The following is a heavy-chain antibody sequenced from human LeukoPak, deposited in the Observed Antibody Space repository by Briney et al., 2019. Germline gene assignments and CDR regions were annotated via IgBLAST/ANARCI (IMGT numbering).Heavy chain of an antibody. Sequence: GGSLRLSCVASGFTFSTYEMNWVRQAPGKGLEWVSYISTSGTTIYYADSVKGRFTISRDNAKNSLYLQMNSLRAEDTAVYYCARVLYQPTYKDAFDIWGQGTMVTVSS. V-gene: IGHV3-48*03. D-gene: IGHD2-2*01. CDR1: GFTFSTYE. CDR2: ISTSGTTI. J-gene: IGHJ3*02. CDR3: ARVLYQPTYKDAFDI.